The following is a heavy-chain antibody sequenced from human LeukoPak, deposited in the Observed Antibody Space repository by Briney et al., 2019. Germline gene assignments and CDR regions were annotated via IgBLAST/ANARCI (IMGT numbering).Heavy chain of an antibody. CDR1: GFTFSSYA. V-gene: IGHV3-30-3*01. Sequence: QPGGSLRLSCAASGFTFSSYAMHWVRQAPGKGLEWVAVISYDGSNKYYADSVKGRFTISRDNSKNTLYLQMNNLRVEDTAVYYCARVGDYENSGSQPFDYWGQGTLVTVSS. J-gene: IGHJ4*02. CDR3: ARVGDYENSGSQPFDY. D-gene: IGHD3-22*01. CDR2: ISYDGSNK.